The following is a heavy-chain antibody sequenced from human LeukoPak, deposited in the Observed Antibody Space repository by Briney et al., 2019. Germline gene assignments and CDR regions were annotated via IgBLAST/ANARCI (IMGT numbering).Heavy chain of an antibody. CDR2: INGDGRST. J-gene: IGHJ4*02. CDR1: GFTLSDYW. Sequence: GGSLRLSCAASGFTLSDYWMHWVRQVPGEGPVWVTRINGDGRSTTYADSVKGRFTISRDNAKNTIFLQMTSLRDEDTAVYYCTRGGLTGQMAAFDYWGQGTLVTVSS. V-gene: IGHV3-74*01. CDR3: TRGGLTGQMAAFDY. D-gene: IGHD3-9*01.